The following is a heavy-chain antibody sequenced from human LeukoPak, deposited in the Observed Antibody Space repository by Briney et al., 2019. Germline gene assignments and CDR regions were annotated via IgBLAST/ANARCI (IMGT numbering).Heavy chain of an antibody. Sequence: GGSLRLSCAASGFGFSSYDMHWVRQAPGKGLEWVAVISDDGSNKYYADSVKGRFTISRDNSRNTLYLQMNSLRAEDTGVYYCAREMTTHASFDYWGQGTLVTVSS. D-gene: IGHD4-11*01. J-gene: IGHJ4*02. CDR2: ISDDGSNK. CDR1: GFGFSSYD. CDR3: AREMTTHASFDY. V-gene: IGHV3-30-3*01.